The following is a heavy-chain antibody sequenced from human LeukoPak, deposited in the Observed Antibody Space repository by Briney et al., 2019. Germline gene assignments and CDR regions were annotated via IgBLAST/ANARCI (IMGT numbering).Heavy chain of an antibody. D-gene: IGHD6-13*01. CDR2: IYTSGST. CDR3: ARERGRSSSWPDY. V-gene: IGHV4-61*02. CDR1: GGSISSGSYY. Sequence: SETLSLTCTVSGGSISSGSYYWSWIRQPAGKGLEWIGRIYTSGSTNYNPSLKSRVTISVDTSKNQFSLKLSSVTAADTAVYYCARERGRSSSWPDYWGQGTLVTVSS. J-gene: IGHJ4*02.